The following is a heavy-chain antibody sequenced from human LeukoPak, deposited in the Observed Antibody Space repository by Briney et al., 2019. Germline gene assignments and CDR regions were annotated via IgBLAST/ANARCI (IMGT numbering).Heavy chain of an antibody. CDR2: IYHSGGS. Sequence: PSETLSLTCVVSGYSISNDYYWGWIRQPPGKGLEWIGNIYHSGGSYYNPSLKSRVTILVDTSKNQFSLRLSSVTAADTAVYYCAKAGTTGIHHWFDPWGQGNLVTVSS. D-gene: IGHD1-1*01. J-gene: IGHJ5*02. CDR3: AKAGTTGIHHWFDP. CDR1: GYSISNDYY. V-gene: IGHV4-38-2*01.